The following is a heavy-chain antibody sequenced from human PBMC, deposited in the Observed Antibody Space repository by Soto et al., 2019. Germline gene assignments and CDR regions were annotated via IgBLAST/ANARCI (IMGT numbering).Heavy chain of an antibody. CDR1: GFSLSTTGVG. CDR3: AHRGGAIAVAGYDY. J-gene: IGHJ4*02. CDR2: IYWDDDK. Sequence: GSGPTLVNPTQTLTLTCTFSGFSLSTTGVGVGWIRQPPGKALEWLALIYWDDDKRYSPSLKSRLTITKDTSKNQVVLTMTNMDPVDTATYYCAHRGGAIAVAGYDYWGQGILVTVSS. V-gene: IGHV2-5*02. D-gene: IGHD6-19*01.